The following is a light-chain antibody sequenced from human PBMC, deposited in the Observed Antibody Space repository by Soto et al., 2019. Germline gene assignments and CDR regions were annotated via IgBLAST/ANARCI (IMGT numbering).Light chain of an antibody. J-gene: IGKJ3*01. Sequence: DIVMTQSPLSLPVTPGEPASISCRSSQSLLLSNGYNYLDWYLQKPGQSPQLLIYLGSNRASGVPDRFSGSGSGTDFTLKISRVEAEDVGVYYCMQALQTPLFTFGPGT. CDR3: MQALQTPLFT. V-gene: IGKV2-28*01. CDR1: QSLLLSNGYNY. CDR2: LGS.